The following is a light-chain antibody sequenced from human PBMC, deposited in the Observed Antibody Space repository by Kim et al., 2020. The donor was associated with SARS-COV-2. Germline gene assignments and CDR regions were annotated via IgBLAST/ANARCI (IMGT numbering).Light chain of an antibody. Sequence: DIHLTQSHSTLSASVGDSVTIPCRASQSASNWLAWYQQKPGKAPSLLIYRVSTLESGVPSRFRGSGFGTEFTHTISSLQPDDFATYFSQHYNSYSRTFGQGTKVDIK. V-gene: IGKV1-5*01. CDR2: RVS. CDR3: QHYNSYSRT. CDR1: QSASNW. J-gene: IGKJ1*01.